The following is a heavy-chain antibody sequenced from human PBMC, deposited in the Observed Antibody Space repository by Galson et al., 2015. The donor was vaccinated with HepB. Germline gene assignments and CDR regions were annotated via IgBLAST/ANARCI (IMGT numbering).Heavy chain of an antibody. CDR2: IRYDGSKK. V-gene: IGHV3-30*02. J-gene: IGHJ4*02. CDR1: GFAFNNAW. CDR3: AKDPYYYGSGSYSFDY. Sequence: SLRLSCAASGFAFNNAWMNWVRQAPGKGLEWVAFIRYDGSKKYYADSVKGRFTISRDNSKNTLYLQINSLRAEDTAVYYCAKDPYYYGSGSYSFDYWGQGTLVTVSS. D-gene: IGHD3-10*01.